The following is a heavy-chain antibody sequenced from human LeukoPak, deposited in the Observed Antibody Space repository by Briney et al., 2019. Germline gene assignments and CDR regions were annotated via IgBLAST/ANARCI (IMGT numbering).Heavy chain of an antibody. Sequence: GGSLRLSCAASGFTFSSYGMHWVRQAPGKGLEWVAFIRYDGSNKYYADSVKGRFTISRDNSKNTLYLQMNSLRAEDTAVYYCAKLDAYDFWSGYYFDYWGQGTPVTVSS. CDR1: GFTFSSYG. D-gene: IGHD3-3*01. CDR3: AKLDAYDFWSGYYFDY. V-gene: IGHV3-30*02. CDR2: IRYDGSNK. J-gene: IGHJ4*02.